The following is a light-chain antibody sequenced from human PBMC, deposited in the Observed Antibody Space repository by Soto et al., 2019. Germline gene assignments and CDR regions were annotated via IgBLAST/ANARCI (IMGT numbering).Light chain of an antibody. CDR1: QGISSY. V-gene: IGKV1-8*01. Sequence: AIRVTKSPVSLSAPTGDRVTITCRASQGISSYLAWYQQKPGKAPKLLIYAASTLQSGVPSRFSGSGSGTDFTLTISSLEPEDFAVYYCQQYGSSPRLTFGGGTKVDI. J-gene: IGKJ4*01. CDR3: QQYGSSPRLT. CDR2: AAS.